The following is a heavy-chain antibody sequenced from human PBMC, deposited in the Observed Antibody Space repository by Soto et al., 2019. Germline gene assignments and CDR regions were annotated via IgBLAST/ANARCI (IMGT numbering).Heavy chain of an antibody. CDR2: ISGSGGST. D-gene: IGHD6-19*01. CDR3: AKDRELAVAGPPNS. CDR1: GFNFSSYA. V-gene: IGHV3-23*01. Sequence: GGSLRLSCAASGFNFSSYAMSWVRQDPGKGLEWVSAISGSGGSTYYADSVKGRFTISRDNSKNTLYLQMNSLRAEDTAVYYCAKDRELAVAGPPNSWGQGTLVTVSS. J-gene: IGHJ5*02.